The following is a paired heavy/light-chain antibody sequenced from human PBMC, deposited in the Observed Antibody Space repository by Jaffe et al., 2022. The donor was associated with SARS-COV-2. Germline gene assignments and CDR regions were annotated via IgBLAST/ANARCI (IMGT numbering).Heavy chain of an antibody. D-gene: IGHD2-8*01. V-gene: IGHV3-33*01. CDR3: ARDRGASRSNLLI. CDR2: IWSDESNK. Sequence: QVQLVESGGGVVQPGRSLRLSCEASGFTFSGSGMHWVRQAPGKGLEWVAVIWSDESNKYYADSVKGRFTISRDNSKNTLYLQMNSLRAEDTAVYYCARDRGASRSNLLIWGQGTLVTVSS. J-gene: IGHJ4*02. CDR1: GFTFSGSG.
Light chain of an antibody. Sequence: DIVMTQSPLSLPVTPGEPASISCRSSQSLLHGNGYNYLDWYLQKPGQSPQLLIYLTTNRASGVPDRFSGSGSGTDFTLKISRVEAEDVGVYYCMQSLQTPPTFGQGTKLEIK. CDR1: QSLLHGNGYNY. CDR3: MQSLQTPPT. J-gene: IGKJ2*01. CDR2: LTT. V-gene: IGKV2-28*01.